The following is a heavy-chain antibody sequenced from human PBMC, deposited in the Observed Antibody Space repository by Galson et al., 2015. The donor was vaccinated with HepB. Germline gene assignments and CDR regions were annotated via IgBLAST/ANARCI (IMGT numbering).Heavy chain of an antibody. CDR1: GFSLGTSGVG. V-gene: IGHV2-5*01. CDR3: TPRQAVTRGPDWFDP. D-gene: IGHD4-17*01. J-gene: IGHJ5*02. Sequence: PALVKPTQTLTLTCTFSGFSLGTSGVGVGWIRQPPGKALEWLALIYWNDDKYYSPSLKNRLTIIKDTSKNQVVLIMTNMDPMDTATYYCTPRQAVTRGPDWFDPWGLGTLVTVSS. CDR2: IYWNDDK.